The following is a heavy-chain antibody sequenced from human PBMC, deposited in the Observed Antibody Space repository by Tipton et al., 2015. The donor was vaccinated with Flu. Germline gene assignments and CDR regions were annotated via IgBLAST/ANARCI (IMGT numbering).Heavy chain of an antibody. Sequence: QLVQSGAEVKKPGASVKVSCKASGYTFTSYGISWVRQAPGQGLEWMGWISAYNGNTNYAQKLQGRVTMTTDTSTSTAYMVLRSLRSDDTAVYYCARNPRYCSSTSCYRGGAFDIWGQGTMVTVSS. J-gene: IGHJ3*02. V-gene: IGHV1-18*01. D-gene: IGHD2-2*01. CDR1: GYTFTSYG. CDR3: ARNPRYCSSTSCYRGGAFDI. CDR2: ISAYNGNT.